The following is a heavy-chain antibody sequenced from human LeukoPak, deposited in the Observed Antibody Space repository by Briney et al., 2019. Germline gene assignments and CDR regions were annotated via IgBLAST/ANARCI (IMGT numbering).Heavy chain of an antibody. CDR3: ARLSYYYDSSGYIIDY. D-gene: IGHD3-22*01. J-gene: IGHJ4*02. CDR1: GGSISSYY. V-gene: IGHV4-59*08. Sequence: TSSETLSLTCTVSGGSISSYYWSWIRQPPGKGLEWIGYIYYSGSTNYNPSLKSRVTISVDTSKNQFSLKLSSVTAADTAVYYCARLSYYYDSSGYIIDYWGQGTLVTVSS. CDR2: IYYSGST.